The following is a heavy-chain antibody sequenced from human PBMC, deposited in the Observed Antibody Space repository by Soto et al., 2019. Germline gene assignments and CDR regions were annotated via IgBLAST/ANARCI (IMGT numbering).Heavy chain of an antibody. D-gene: IGHD1-26*01. CDR3: ARGDSYYYYFDY. CDR1: GGSFSGYY. Sequence: SETLSLTCAVYGGSFSGYYWSWIRQPPGKGLEWIGEINHSGSTNYNPSLKSRVTISVDTSKNQFSLKLSSVTAADTAVYYCARGDSYYYYFDYWGQGTLVTVSS. CDR2: INHSGST. J-gene: IGHJ4*02. V-gene: IGHV4-34*01.